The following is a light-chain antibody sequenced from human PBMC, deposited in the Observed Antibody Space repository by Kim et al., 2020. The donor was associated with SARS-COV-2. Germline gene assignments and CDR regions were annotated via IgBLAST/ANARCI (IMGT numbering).Light chain of an antibody. J-gene: IGLJ2*01. CDR3: SSYTSTNTLV. CDR1: GREVGGYRN. V-gene: IGLV2-14*04. CDR2: DVE. Sequence: TGRGREVGGYRNVSWNKQNTGKDTKSMIYDVEKGPSGVSNRVSGSKSGNTASLTIYGVKAEEEADYYCSSYTSTNTLVFGGGTQLTVL.